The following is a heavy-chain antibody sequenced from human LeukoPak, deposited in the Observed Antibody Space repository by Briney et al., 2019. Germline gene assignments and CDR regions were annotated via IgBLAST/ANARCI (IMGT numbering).Heavy chain of an antibody. V-gene: IGHV3-30*02. Sequence: PGGSLRLSCAASGFTFSSYGIHWVRQAPGKGLEWVACIRYDGSNKYYADSVKGRFTISRDNSKNTLYLQMNSLRAEDTAVYYCAKDIGMATIRHFDYWGQGTLVTVSS. J-gene: IGHJ4*02. D-gene: IGHD5-24*01. CDR1: GFTFSSYG. CDR2: IRYDGSNK. CDR3: AKDIGMATIRHFDY.